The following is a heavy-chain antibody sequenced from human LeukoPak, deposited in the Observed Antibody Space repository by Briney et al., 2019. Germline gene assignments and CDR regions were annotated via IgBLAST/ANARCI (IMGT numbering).Heavy chain of an antibody. CDR1: GGSFSGYY. V-gene: IGHV4-34*01. D-gene: IGHD6-19*01. CDR2: IYYSGST. Sequence: SETLSLTCAVYGGSFSGYYWSWIRQPPGKGLEWIGSIYYSGSTYYNPSLKSRVTISVDTSKNQFSLKLSSVTAADTAVYYCAREPGIAVAGTVRWGQGTLVTVSS. J-gene: IGHJ4*02. CDR3: AREPGIAVAGTVR.